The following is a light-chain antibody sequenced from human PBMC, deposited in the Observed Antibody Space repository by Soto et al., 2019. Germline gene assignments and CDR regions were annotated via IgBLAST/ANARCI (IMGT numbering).Light chain of an antibody. CDR2: GAS. CDR3: QHYARSVGT. J-gene: IGKJ1*01. Sequence: EIVLTQSPGTLSLSPGERATVSCRASQSASSXYFAWYQQKPGQAPRLLISGASNRATGIPDRFSGSGSGTDFTLTISXLEPEDFAVYYCQHYARSVGTFGQGTRVEIK. V-gene: IGKV3-20*01. CDR1: QSASSXY.